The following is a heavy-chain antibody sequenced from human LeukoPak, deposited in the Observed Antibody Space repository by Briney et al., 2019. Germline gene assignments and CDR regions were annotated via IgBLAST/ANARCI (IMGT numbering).Heavy chain of an antibody. CDR2: ISGSGGST. Sequence: GGSLRLSCAAFTFGTYAMSWVRQAPGEGLEWVSAISGSGGSTYYADSAKGRFTISRDNSKNTLYLQMNSLRAEDTAVYYCAKGNTRSIAASLDYWGQGTLVTVSS. CDR3: AKGNTRSIAASLDY. CDR1: FTFGTYA. V-gene: IGHV3-23*01. D-gene: IGHD6-6*01. J-gene: IGHJ4*02.